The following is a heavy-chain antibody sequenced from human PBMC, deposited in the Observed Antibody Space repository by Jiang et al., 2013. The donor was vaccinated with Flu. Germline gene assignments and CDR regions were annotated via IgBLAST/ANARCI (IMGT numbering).Heavy chain of an antibody. D-gene: IGHD3-22*01. J-gene: IGHJ6*02. Sequence: VNPTQTLTLTCTVSGFSLSNARMGVSWIRQPPGKALEWLAHIFSNDEKSYSTSLKSRLTISKDTSKSQVVLTMTNMDPVDTATYYCARTLRILYYYDSSGPDYYGMDVWGQGTTVTVSS. CDR3: ARTLRILYYYDSSGPDYYGMDV. V-gene: IGHV2-26*01. CDR1: GFSLSNARMG. CDR2: IFSNDEK.